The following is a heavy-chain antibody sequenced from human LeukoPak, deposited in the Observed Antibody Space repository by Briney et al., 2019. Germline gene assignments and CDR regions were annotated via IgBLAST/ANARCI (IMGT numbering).Heavy chain of an antibody. CDR3: ARDGVFRFEVGDVYYYYMDV. CDR1: GYIFTGYY. D-gene: IGHD2-21*02. V-gene: IGHV1-2*02. J-gene: IGHJ6*03. CDR2: INPNSGDT. Sequence: ASVKVSCKASGYIFTGYYIHWVRQAPGQGLEWMGWINPNSGDTKYAQKFQGRVTTTRDTSNNTVYMDLTRLIFDDTAMYYCARDGVFRFEVGDVYYYYMDVWGKGTTAIISS.